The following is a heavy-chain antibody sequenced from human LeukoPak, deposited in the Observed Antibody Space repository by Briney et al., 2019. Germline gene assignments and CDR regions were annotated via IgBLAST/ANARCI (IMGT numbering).Heavy chain of an antibody. CDR3: ATDGSGSISYYYGMDV. CDR2: IMQDGSER. V-gene: IGHV3-7*05. D-gene: IGHD3-10*01. CDR1: GFTFSSYW. J-gene: IGHJ6*02. Sequence: AWGSLRLSCAASGFTFSSYWMSWVRQAPGKGLEWVVNIMQDGSERYYVDSVKGRFTISRDNAKNSLYLQMNSLRAEDTAVYYCATDGSGSISYYYGMDVWGQGTTVTVSS.